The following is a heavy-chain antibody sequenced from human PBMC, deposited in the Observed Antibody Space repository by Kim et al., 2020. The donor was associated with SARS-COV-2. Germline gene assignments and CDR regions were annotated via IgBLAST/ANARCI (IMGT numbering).Heavy chain of an antibody. V-gene: IGHV1-18*01. CDR2: ISAYNGNT. D-gene: IGHD2-8*02. CDR3: ARVPRYYCTGGVCYPYYYYGMDV. CDR1: GYTFTSYG. J-gene: IGHJ6*02. Sequence: ASVKVSCKASGYTFTSYGISWVRQAPGQGLEWMGWISAYNGNTNYAQKLQGRVTMTTDTSTSTAYMELRSLRSDDTAVYYCARVPRYYCTGGVCYPYYYYGMDVWGQGTTVTVSS.